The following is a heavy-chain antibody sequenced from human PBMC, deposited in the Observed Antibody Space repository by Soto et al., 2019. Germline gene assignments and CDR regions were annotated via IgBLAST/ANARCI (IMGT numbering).Heavy chain of an antibody. J-gene: IGHJ4*02. CDR2: ISGSGGST. V-gene: IGHV3-23*01. CDR1: GFTFSSYA. D-gene: IGHD3-10*01. CDR3: AKAGTNTMVRGVIGY. Sequence: GGSLRLSCAASGFTFSSYAMSWVRQAPGKGLEWVSAISGSGGSTYYADSVKGRFTISIDNSKNTLYLQMNSLRAEDTAVYYCAKAGTNTMVRGVIGYWGQGTLVTVSS.